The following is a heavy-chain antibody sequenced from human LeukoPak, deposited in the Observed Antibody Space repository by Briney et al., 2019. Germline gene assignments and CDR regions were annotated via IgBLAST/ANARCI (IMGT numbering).Heavy chain of an antibody. J-gene: IGHJ4*02. V-gene: IGHV4-4*07. CDR2: IYTSGST. CDR1: GGSISSYY. D-gene: IGHD1-1*01. CDR3: AREAGNTQYFDY. Sequence: TSETLSLTCTVSGGSISSYYWSWIRQPAGKGLEGIGRIYTSGSTNYNPSLKSRVTMSVDTSKNQFSLKLSSVTAADTAMYYCAREAGNTQYFDYWGQGTLVTVSS.